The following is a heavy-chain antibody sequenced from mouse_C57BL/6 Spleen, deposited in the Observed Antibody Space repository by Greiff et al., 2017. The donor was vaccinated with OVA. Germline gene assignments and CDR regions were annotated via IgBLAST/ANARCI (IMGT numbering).Heavy chain of an antibody. CDR1: GYAFSSYW. CDR3: PRVRDNYDYDEGY. V-gene: IGHV1-80*01. Sequence: QVQLQQSGAELVKPGASVKISCKASGYAFSSYWMNWVKQRPGKGLEWIGQIYPGDGDTNYNGKFKGKATLTADKSSSTAYMQLSSLTSEDSAVYFCPRVRDNYDYDEGYWGQGTTLTVSS. J-gene: IGHJ2*01. CDR2: IYPGDGDT. D-gene: IGHD2-4*01.